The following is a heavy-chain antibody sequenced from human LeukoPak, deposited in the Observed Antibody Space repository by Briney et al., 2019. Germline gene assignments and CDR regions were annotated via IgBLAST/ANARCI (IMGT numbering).Heavy chain of an antibody. Sequence: GESLKISCKGSGYSFTGYWIGWVRQMPGKGLEWMGNIYPGDSDTRYSPSFQGQVTISADKSISTAYLQWSSLKASDTAMYYCARHGVRDGYNPVPFDPWGQGTLVTASS. J-gene: IGHJ5*02. V-gene: IGHV5-51*01. CDR1: GYSFTGYW. CDR3: ARHGVRDGYNPVPFDP. D-gene: IGHD5-24*01. CDR2: IYPGDSDT.